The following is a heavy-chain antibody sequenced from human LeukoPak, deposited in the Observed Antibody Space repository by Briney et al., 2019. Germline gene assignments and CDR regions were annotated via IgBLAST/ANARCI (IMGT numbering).Heavy chain of an antibody. J-gene: IGHJ1*01. Sequence: SVKVSCKASGGTFSNCAISWVRQAPGQGLEWMGAIIPIFGTANYAQKFQGRVTITADESTSTAYMELSSLRSEDTAVYYCARILSSSWYEYFHHWGQGTLVTVSS. CDR1: GGTFSNCA. CDR3: ARILSSSWYEYFHH. D-gene: IGHD6-19*01. CDR2: IIPIFGTA. V-gene: IGHV1-69*01.